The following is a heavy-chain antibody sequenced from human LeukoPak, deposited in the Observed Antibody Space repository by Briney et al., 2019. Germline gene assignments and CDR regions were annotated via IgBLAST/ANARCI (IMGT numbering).Heavy chain of an antibody. CDR2: IYSGGST. V-gene: IGHV3-53*01. CDR1: GFTVSSNY. Sequence: GGSLRLSCAVSGFTVSSNYMSWVRQAPGKGLEWVSVIYSGGSTYYAASVKGRFTISRDNSKNTLYLQMNSLRVEDTAVYYCVIGAAVSTDRFWFDPWGQGTLVTVSS. D-gene: IGHD4-11*01. CDR3: VIGAAVSTDRFWFDP. J-gene: IGHJ5*02.